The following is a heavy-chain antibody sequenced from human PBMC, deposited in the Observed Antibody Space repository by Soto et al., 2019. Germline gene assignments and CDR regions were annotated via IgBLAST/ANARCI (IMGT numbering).Heavy chain of an antibody. CDR3: STGNYGSLGI. CDR1: GFSFNIAW. J-gene: IGHJ4*02. D-gene: IGHD3-10*01. V-gene: IGHV3-15*07. Sequence: EVQLVESGGGLVKSGGSLRLSCAASGFSFNIAWMNWVRQAPGEGLEWVGRIKSKNSGGTTEYAAPVNTRFTISRDDSKNMLYLQMNSLKSEDTAVYYCSTGNYGSLGIWGQGTLVTVSS. CDR2: IKSKNSGGTT.